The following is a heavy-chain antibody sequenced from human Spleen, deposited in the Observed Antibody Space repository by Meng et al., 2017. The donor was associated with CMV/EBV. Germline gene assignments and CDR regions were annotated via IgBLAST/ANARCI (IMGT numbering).Heavy chain of an antibody. CDR1: GFTVSSNY. J-gene: IGHJ4*03. D-gene: IGHD3-10*01. CDR2: IYSGGST. V-gene: IGHV3-53*01. Sequence: GESLKISCAASGFTVSSNYMSWVRQAPGKGLEWVSVIYSGGSTYYADSVKGRFTISRDNSKNTLYLQMNSLRAEDTAVYYCARLRYGSGSYIDYWGHGTMVTVSS. CDR3: ARLRYGSGSYIDY.